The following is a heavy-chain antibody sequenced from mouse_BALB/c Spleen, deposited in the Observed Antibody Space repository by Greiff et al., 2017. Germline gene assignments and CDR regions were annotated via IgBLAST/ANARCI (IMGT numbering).Heavy chain of an antibody. J-gene: IGHJ3*01. CDR1: GFTFSSYA. CDR2: ISSGGST. V-gene: IGHV5-6-5*01. Sequence: EVKLMESGGGLVKPGGSLKLSCAASGFTFSSYAMSWVRQTPEKRLEWVASISSGGSTYYPDSVKGRFTISRDNARNILYLQMSSLRSEDTAMYYCARIYYGYDERRFAYWGQGTLVTVSA. D-gene: IGHD2-2*01. CDR3: ARIYYGYDERRFAY.